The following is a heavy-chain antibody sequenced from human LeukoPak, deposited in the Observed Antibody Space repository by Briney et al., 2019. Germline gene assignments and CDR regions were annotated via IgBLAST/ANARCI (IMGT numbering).Heavy chain of an antibody. D-gene: IGHD2-2*01. Sequence: GGSLRLSCAASGFTFSSYSMNWVRRAPGKGLEWVSSISGSSSYIYYADSVKGRFTISRDNAKNSLYLQMNSLRAEDTAVYYCARDLFVVAPAARVEAYYYGMDVWGQGTTVTVSS. CDR2: ISGSSSYI. V-gene: IGHV3-21*01. CDR3: ARDLFVVAPAARVEAYYYGMDV. J-gene: IGHJ6*02. CDR1: GFTFSSYS.